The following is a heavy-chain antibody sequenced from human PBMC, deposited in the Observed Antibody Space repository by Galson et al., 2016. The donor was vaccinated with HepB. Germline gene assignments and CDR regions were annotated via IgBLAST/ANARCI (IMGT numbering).Heavy chain of an antibody. CDR2: IKEDGSYK. J-gene: IGHJ4*02. V-gene: IGHV3-7*01. CDR3: VRSTFS. Sequence: SLRLSCAASGFTFSDHYMDWVRQAPGKGLECVAIIKEDGSYKDYADSVKGRFTISRDNAKNSVFLQMNSLRGEDTAVYYCVRSTFSWGQGTLVTVSS. CDR1: GFTFSDHY.